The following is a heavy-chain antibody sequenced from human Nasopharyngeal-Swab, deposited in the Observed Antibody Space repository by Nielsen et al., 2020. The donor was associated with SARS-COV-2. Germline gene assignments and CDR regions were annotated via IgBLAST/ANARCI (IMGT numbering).Heavy chain of an antibody. J-gene: IGHJ3*02. D-gene: IGHD3-22*01. CDR1: GFTFSNYG. CDR3: ARALNYDSSGYYYDAFDI. Sequence: GESLKISCAASGFTFSNYGMHWVRQAPGKGLEWVAVIWYDGSNKYYADSVKGRFTISRDNSKNTVYLQMNSLRAEDTAVYYCARALNYDSSGYYYDAFDIWGQGTMVTVSS. V-gene: IGHV3-33*01. CDR2: IWYDGSNK.